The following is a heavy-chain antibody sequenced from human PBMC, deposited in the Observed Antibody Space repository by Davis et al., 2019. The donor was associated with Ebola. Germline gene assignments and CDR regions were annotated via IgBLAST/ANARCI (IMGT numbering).Heavy chain of an antibody. CDR2: IYPGDSDT. Sequence: KVSCKGSGYSFTSYWIGWVRQMPGKGLEWMGIIYPGDSDTRYSPSFQGQVTISADKSISTAHLQWSSLKASDTAMYYCATVYGSGSYKAYYGMDVWGQGTTVTVSS. J-gene: IGHJ6*02. D-gene: IGHD3-10*01. V-gene: IGHV5-51*01. CDR1: GYSFTSYW. CDR3: ATVYGSGSYKAYYGMDV.